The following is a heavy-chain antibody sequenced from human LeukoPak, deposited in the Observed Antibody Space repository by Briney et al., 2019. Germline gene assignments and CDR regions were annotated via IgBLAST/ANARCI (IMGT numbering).Heavy chain of an antibody. J-gene: IGHJ6*02. V-gene: IGHV1-2*04. CDR1: GYTFTGYY. CDR3: ARMYSSIYYYGMDV. CDR2: INPNSGGT. D-gene: IGHD6-13*01. Sequence: ASVKVSCKASGYTFTGYYMHWVRQAPGQGLEWMGWINPNSGGTNYAQKFQGWVTTTRDTSISTAYMELSRLRSDDTAVYYCARMYSSIYYYGMDVWGQGTTVTVSS.